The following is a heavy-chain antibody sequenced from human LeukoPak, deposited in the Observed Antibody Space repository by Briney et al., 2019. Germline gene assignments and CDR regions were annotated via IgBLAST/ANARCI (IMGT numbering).Heavy chain of an antibody. CDR3: ARDAGSSWYRNWFDP. CDR2: IYYSGST. D-gene: IGHD6-13*01. CDR1: GGSISSYY. V-gene: IGHV4-59*01. Sequence: PSETLSLTCTVSGGSISSYYWSWIRQPPGKGLEWIGYIYYSGSTNYNPSLKSRVTISVDTSKNQFSLKLSSVTAADTAVYYCARDAGSSWYRNWFDPWGQGTLVTVSS. J-gene: IGHJ5*02.